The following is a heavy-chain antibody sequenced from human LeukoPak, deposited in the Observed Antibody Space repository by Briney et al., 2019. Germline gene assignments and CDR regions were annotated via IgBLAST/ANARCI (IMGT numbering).Heavy chain of an antibody. D-gene: IGHD3-22*01. CDR2: ISGSGGST. CDR1: GFTFSSYA. CDR3: AKDRSRDYYDSSGYYYDY. Sequence: SGGSLRLSCAASGFTFSSYAMHWVRQAPGKGLEWVSAISGSGGSTYYADSVKGRFTISRDNSKNTLYLQMNSLRAEDTAVYYCAKDRSRDYYDSSGYYYDYWGQGTLVTVSS. V-gene: IGHV3-23*01. J-gene: IGHJ4*02.